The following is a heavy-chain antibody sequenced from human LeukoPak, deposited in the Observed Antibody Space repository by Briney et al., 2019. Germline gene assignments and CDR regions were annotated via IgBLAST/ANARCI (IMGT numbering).Heavy chain of an antibody. CDR1: GGSISSYY. CDR3: ARYYYDSSGYFLGRYYFDY. Sequence: PSETLSLTCTVSGGSISSYYWSWIRQPPGKGLEWIGYIYYSGSTNYNPSLKSRVTISVDTSRNQFSLKLSSVTAADTAVYYCARYYYDSSGYFLGRYYFDYWGQGTLVTVSS. D-gene: IGHD3-22*01. J-gene: IGHJ4*02. V-gene: IGHV4-59*01. CDR2: IYYSGST.